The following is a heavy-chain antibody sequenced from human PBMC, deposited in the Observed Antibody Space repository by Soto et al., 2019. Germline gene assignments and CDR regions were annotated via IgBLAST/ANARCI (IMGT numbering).Heavy chain of an antibody. V-gene: IGHV3-30-3*01. Sequence: QVQLVESGGGVVQPGRSLRLSCAASGFTFNNFAMHWVRQAPGKGLEWVAFISYDGNVQWYADSVKGRFTISRDDSKNTLYLHMNSLGPEDTAFYYCAKEGTGFYIQSWGQGTLVTVSS. CDR3: AKEGTGFYIQS. D-gene: IGHD3-9*01. J-gene: IGHJ4*02. CDR1: GFTFNNFA. CDR2: ISYDGNVQ.